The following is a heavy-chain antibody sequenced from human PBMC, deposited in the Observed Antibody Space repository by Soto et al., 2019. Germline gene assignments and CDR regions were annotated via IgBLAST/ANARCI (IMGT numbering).Heavy chain of an antibody. J-gene: IGHJ4*02. CDR1: GFTFTSSA. V-gene: IGHV1-58*01. CDR2: IVVGSGNT. Sequence: SVKVSCKASGFTFTSSAVQWVRQARGQRLEWIGWIVVGSGNTNYAQKFQERVTITRDMSTSTAYMELSSLRSEDTAVYYCAATEAEGITGTTGGDYWGQGTLVTVSS. CDR3: AATEAEGITGTTGGDY. D-gene: IGHD1-7*01.